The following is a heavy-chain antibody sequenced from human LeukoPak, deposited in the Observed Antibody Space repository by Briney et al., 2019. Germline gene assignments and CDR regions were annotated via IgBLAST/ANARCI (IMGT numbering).Heavy chain of an antibody. V-gene: IGHV4-4*07. CDR3: AGQLARDYYYYMDV. CDR1: GGSISSYY. D-gene: IGHD6-13*01. CDR2: IYTSGST. Sequence: SETLSLTCTVSGGSISSYYWSWIRQPAGKGLEWIGRIYTSGSTNYNPSLKSRVTMSVDTSKNQFSLKLSSVTAADTAVYYCAGQLARDYYYYMDVWGKGTTVTVSS. J-gene: IGHJ6*03.